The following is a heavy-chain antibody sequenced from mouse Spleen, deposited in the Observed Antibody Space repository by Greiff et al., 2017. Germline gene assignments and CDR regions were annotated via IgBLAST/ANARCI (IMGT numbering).Heavy chain of an antibody. Sequence: EVMLVESGAELVRPGASVKLSCTASGFNIKDDYMHWVKQRPEQGLEWIGWIDPENGDTEYASKFQGKATITADTSSNTAYLQLSSLTSEDTAVYYCTDYGDRFDYWGQGTTLTVSS. V-gene: IGHV14-4*01. CDR1: GFNIKDDY. CDR2: IDPENGDT. D-gene: IGHD2-13*01. J-gene: IGHJ2*01. CDR3: TDYGDRFDY.